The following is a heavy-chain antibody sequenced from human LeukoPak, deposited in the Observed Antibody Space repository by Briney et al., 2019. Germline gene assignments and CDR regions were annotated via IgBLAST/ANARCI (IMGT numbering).Heavy chain of an antibody. D-gene: IGHD3-3*01. CDR2: INPSGGST. CDR3: ARDPFVPRGYGMDV. CDR1: GYTFTSYY. Sequence: GASVKVSCKASGYTFTSYYMHWVRQNPGQGLERMGLINPSGGSTSYAQKFQGRVTMTRDTSTSTVYMELSSLRSEDTAVYYCARDPFVPRGYGMDVWGQGTTVTVSS. V-gene: IGHV1-46*01. J-gene: IGHJ6*02.